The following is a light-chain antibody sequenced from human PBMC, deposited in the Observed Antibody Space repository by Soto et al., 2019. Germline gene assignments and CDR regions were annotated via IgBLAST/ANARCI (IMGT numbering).Light chain of an antibody. J-gene: IGKJ1*01. CDR1: QTVSSY. V-gene: IGKV3-20*01. CDR2: GAS. CDR3: QHYDGSRT. Sequence: EIVLMQSPGTLSLSPGERATLSCRASQTVSSYLAWFQQKPGQAPRLLIYGASSRATGIPDRFSGSGSGTDFSLTISRLEPEDFAVYYCQHYDGSRTFGQGTKVEIK.